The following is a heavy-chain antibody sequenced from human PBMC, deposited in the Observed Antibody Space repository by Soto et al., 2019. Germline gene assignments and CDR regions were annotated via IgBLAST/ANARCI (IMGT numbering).Heavy chain of an antibody. CDR3: ARGFSSHAFDI. V-gene: IGHV1-69*02. CDR1: GGTFSSYT. CDR2: IIPILGIA. J-gene: IGHJ3*02. D-gene: IGHD3-3*01. Sequence: QVQLVQSRAEVKKPGSSVKVSCKASGGTFSSYTISWVRQAPGQGLEWMGRIIPILGIANYAQKFQGRVTITADKSTSTAYMELSSLRSEDTAVYYCARGFSSHAFDIWGQGTMVTVSS.